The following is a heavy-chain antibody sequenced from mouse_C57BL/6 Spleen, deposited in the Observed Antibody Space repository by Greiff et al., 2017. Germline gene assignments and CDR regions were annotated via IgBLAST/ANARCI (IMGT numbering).Heavy chain of an antibody. CDR3: ARGAWFAY. V-gene: IGHV3-6*01. Sequence: EVQLQESGPGLVKPSQSLSLSCPVTGYSITSGYHWNWIRQLPRNQLELMGYTSYDGSHNYNPSLPNPISITRDTSKNQFFLQLNSVTTEDTATYCCARGAWFAYWGQGTLVTVSA. J-gene: IGHJ3*01. CDR2: TSYDGSH. CDR1: GYSITSGYH.